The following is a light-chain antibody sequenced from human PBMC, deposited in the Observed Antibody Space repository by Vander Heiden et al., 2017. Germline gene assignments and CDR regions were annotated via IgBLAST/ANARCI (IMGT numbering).Light chain of an antibody. Sequence: EIVLTQSPATLSLSPGERATLSCRASQSVSSYLAWYQQKPGQAPRLLIYDASNRATGIPARFSGSASGTDFTLTISSLDPEDFTVYYCQRRSTWTFTFGHGTKVDIK. V-gene: IGKV3-11*01. J-gene: IGKJ3*01. CDR1: QSVSSY. CDR2: DAS. CDR3: QRRSTWTFT.